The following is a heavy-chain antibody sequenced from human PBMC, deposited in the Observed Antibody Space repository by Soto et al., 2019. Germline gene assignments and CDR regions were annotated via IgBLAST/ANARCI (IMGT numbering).Heavy chain of an antibody. D-gene: IGHD6-19*01. Sequence: QLQLQESGPGLVKPSETLSFTCTVSGGSISSNTYYWGWIRQPPGKGLEWIGSVFYSGSTYYNPYLKSRVTISVDTSKNQFSLRLSSVTAADTAVYYCARLSSGWYFDYWGQGTLVTVS. CDR3: ARLSSGWYFDY. CDR1: GGSISSNTYY. V-gene: IGHV4-39*01. CDR2: VFYSGST. J-gene: IGHJ4*02.